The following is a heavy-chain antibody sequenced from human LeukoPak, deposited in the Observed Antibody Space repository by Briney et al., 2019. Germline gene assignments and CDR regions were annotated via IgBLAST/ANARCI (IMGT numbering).Heavy chain of an antibody. CDR2: IYYSGST. V-gene: IGHV4-59*08. J-gene: IGHJ5*02. CDR3: ARQYGSGSTNWFDP. Sequence: PSETLSLTCTVSGGSISSYYWSWIRHPPRKGLEWIGYIYYSGSTNYNPSLKSRVTISVDTSKNQFSLKLSSVTAADTAVYYCARQYGSGSTNWFDPWGQGTLVTVSS. D-gene: IGHD3-10*01. CDR1: GGSISSYY.